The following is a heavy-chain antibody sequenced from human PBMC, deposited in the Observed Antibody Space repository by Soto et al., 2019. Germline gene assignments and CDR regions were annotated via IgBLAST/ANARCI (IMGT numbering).Heavy chain of an antibody. D-gene: IGHD3-3*01. CDR3: ARVGTRNFWSGYLDAFDI. V-gene: IGHV3-33*01. Sequence: GGSLRLSCAASGFTFSSYGMHWVRQAPGKGLEWVAVIWYDGSNKYYADSVKGRFTISRDNSKNTLYLQMNSLRAEETAVYYCARVGTRNFWSGYLDAFDIWGQGTMVTVSS. CDR2: IWYDGSNK. J-gene: IGHJ3*02. CDR1: GFTFSSYG.